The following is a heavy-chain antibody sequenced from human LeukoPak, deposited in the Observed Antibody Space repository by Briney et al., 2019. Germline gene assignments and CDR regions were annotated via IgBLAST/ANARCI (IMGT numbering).Heavy chain of an antibody. Sequence: PGGSLRLSCAVSGFNVSHYYMSWVRQAPGKGLEWVSVIYSNKTTYYADAVKGRFTISRSNSNSTLYLQMNNLRVDDTAGYYCARASWEYDFDSWGLGTLVAVSS. J-gene: IGHJ4*02. CDR2: IYSNKTT. CDR3: ARASWEYDFDS. CDR1: GFNVSHYY. D-gene: IGHD2/OR15-2a*01. V-gene: IGHV3-53*01.